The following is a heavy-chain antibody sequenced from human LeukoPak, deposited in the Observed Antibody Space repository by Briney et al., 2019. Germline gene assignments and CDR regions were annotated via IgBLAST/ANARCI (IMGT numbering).Heavy chain of an antibody. V-gene: IGHV1-8*01. CDR2: MNPNSGNT. CDR3: ARALSWTTESYYYMDV. Sequence: ASVKVSCKASGYTFTSYDINWMRQATGQGLEWMAWMNPNSGNTGYAQKFQGRVTMTKNTSITTAYIELSSLRSEDTAVYYCARALSWTTESYYYMDVWGKGTTVTVSS. D-gene: IGHD3/OR15-3a*01. J-gene: IGHJ6*03. CDR1: GYTFTSYD.